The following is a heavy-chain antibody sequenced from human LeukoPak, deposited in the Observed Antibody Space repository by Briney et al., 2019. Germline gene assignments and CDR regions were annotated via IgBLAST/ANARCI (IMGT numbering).Heavy chain of an antibody. J-gene: IGHJ4*02. V-gene: IGHV3-23*01. CDR2: ISGSGGST. D-gene: IGHD3-22*01. CDR1: GFTFSSCA. Sequence: PGGSLRLSCAASGFTFSSCAMSWVRQAPGKGLEWVSAISGSGGSTYYADSVKGRFTISRDNSKNTLYLQMNSLRAEDTAVYYCASSSSGYFNFDYWGQGTLVTVSS. CDR3: ASSSSGYFNFDY.